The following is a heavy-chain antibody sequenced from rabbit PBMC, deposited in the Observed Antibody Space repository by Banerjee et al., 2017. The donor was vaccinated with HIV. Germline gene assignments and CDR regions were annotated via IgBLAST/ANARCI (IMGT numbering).Heavy chain of an antibody. CDR3: TRAIVPWLGLTRLDL. CDR1: GIDFTNYY. Sequence: QLTETGGGPVQPGGSLTLSCKASGIDFTNYYISWVRQAPGKGLEWIGIIYAAKGSTDYASWVNGRFTISSDNAQSTVDLKMTGLTAADTATYFCTRAIVPWLGLTRLDLWGPGTLVTVS. CDR2: IYAAKGST. V-gene: IGHV1S7*01. D-gene: IGHD4-1*01. J-gene: IGHJ3*01.